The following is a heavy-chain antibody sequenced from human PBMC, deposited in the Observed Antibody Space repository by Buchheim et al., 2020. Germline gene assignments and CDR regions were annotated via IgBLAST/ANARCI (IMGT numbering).Heavy chain of an antibody. J-gene: IGHJ6*02. CDR1: GFTFSSYG. Sequence: QVQLAESGGGVVQPGRSLRLSCAASGFTFSSYGMHWVRQAPGKGLEWVAVISYDGSNKYYADSVKGRFTISRDNSKNTLYLQMNSLRAEDTAVYYCAKEAYYYGSGSYYWGGMDVWGQATT. CDR3: AKEAYYYGSGSYYWGGMDV. CDR2: ISYDGSNK. D-gene: IGHD3-10*01. V-gene: IGHV3-30*18.